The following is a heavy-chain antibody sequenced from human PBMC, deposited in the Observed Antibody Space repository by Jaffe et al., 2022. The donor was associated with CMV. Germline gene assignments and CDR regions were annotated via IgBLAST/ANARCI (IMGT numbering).Heavy chain of an antibody. CDR1: GGSFSGYY. D-gene: IGHD5-18*01. CDR3: ARGSMVKSPGRYYYYYYGMDV. Sequence: QVQLQQWGAGLLKPSETLSLTCAVYGGSFSGYYWSWIRQPPGKGLEWIGEINHSGSTNYNPSLKSRVTISVDTSKNQFSLKLSSVTAADTAVYYCARGSMVKSPGRYYYYYYGMDVWGQGTTVTVSS. J-gene: IGHJ6*02. V-gene: IGHV4-34*01. CDR2: INHSGST.